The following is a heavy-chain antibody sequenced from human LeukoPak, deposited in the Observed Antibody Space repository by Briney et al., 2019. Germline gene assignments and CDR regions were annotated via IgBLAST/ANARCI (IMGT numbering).Heavy chain of an antibody. CDR1: GFTFSNAW. Sequence: GGSLRLSCAASGFTFSNAWMSWVRQAPGKGLEWVSSISSSSSYIYYADSVKGRFTISRDNAKNSLYLQMNSLRAEDTAVYYCARSPSVVVAATADYWGQGTLVTVSS. V-gene: IGHV3-21*01. CDR3: ARSPSVVVAATADY. D-gene: IGHD2-15*01. J-gene: IGHJ4*02. CDR2: ISSSSSYI.